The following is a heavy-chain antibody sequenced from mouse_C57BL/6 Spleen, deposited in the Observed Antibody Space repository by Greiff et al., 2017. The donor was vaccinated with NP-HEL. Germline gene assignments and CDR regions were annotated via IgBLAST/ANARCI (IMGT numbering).Heavy chain of an antibody. Sequence: VHLVESGPGLVQPSQSLSITCTVSGFSLTSYGVHWVRQSPGKGLEWLGVIWRGGGTDYNAAFMSRLSIPKDNSKSQVFLKMNSLQADDTAVYYCASQTGTRAMDYWGQGTSVTVSS. J-gene: IGHJ4*01. CDR3: ASQTGTRAMDY. V-gene: IGHV2-5*01. CDR2: IWRGGGT. D-gene: IGHD4-1*01. CDR1: GFSLTSYG.